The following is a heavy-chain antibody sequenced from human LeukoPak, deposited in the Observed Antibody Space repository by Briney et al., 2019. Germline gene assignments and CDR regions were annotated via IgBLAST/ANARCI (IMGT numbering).Heavy chain of an antibody. J-gene: IGHJ5*02. D-gene: IGHD2-15*01. CDR1: GGTFSSYA. V-gene: IGHV1-69*13. CDR2: IIPIFGTA. Sequence: ASVKVSCKASGGTFSSYAISWVRQAPGQGLEWMGGIIPIFGTANYAQKFQGRVTITADESTSTAYMELSSLRSDDTAVYYCARAGFEDIVVWFDPWGQGTLVTVSS. CDR3: ARAGFEDIVVWFDP.